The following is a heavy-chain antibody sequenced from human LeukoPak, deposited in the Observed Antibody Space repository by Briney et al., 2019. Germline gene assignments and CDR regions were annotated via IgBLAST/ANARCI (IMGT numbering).Heavy chain of an antibody. J-gene: IGHJ4*02. CDR3: ARAGRYFDWSSRGDY. CDR2: MNPNSGNT. CDR1: GYTFTSYD. Sequence: ASVKVSCKASGYTFTSYDIKWVRQATGRGLEWMGWMNPNSGNTGYAQKFQGRVTMTRNTSISTAYMELSSLRSEDTAVYYCARAGRYFDWSSRGDYWGQGTLVTVSS. D-gene: IGHD3-9*01. V-gene: IGHV1-8*01.